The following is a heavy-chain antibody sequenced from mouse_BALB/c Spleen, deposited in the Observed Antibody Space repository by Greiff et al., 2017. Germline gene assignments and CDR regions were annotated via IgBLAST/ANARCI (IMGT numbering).Heavy chain of an antibody. CDR2: VNPYNGGT. V-gene: IGHV1-19*01. Sequence: VQLQQSGPELVKPGASVKMSCKASGYTFTDYYMDWVKQSHGESFEWIGRVNPYNGGTSYNQKFKGKATLTVDKSSSTAYMELNSLTSEDSAVYYCAPAVVATGDYAMDYWGQGTSVTVSS. CDR3: APAVVATGDYAMDY. J-gene: IGHJ4*01. D-gene: IGHD1-1*01. CDR1: GYTFTDYY.